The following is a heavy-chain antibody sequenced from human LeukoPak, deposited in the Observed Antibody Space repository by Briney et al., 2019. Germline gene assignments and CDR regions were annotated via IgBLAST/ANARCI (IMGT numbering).Heavy chain of an antibody. J-gene: IGHJ6*03. CDR3: ASAAAATRYYYYMDV. CDR1: GGTFSSYA. Sequence: SVKVSCKASGGTFSSYAISWVRQAPGQGLEWMGGIIPIFGTANYAQKFQGRVTITTDESTSTAYMELSSLRSEDTAVYYCASAAAATRYYYYMDVWGKETTVTVSS. V-gene: IGHV1-69*05. D-gene: IGHD6-13*01. CDR2: IIPIFGTA.